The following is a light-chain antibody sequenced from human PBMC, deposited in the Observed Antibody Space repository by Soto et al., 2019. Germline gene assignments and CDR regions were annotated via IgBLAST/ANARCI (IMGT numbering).Light chain of an antibody. CDR3: QQYTKWPPWT. V-gene: IGKV3-15*01. CDR1: QNIYSN. CDR2: GAS. J-gene: IGKJ1*01. Sequence: IVMTQSPATLSVSPGERATLSCRASQNIYSNVAWYQQRPGQAPRLLIYGASTRAPGIPARFSGSGSGTEFTFTISSLQSEDLAVYYCQQYTKWPPWTFGQGTKVDI.